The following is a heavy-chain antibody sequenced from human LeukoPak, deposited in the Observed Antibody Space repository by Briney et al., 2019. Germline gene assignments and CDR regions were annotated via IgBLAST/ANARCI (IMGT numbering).Heavy chain of an antibody. V-gene: IGHV4-61*01. CDR1: GGSVSSGSYY. J-gene: IGHJ5*02. CDR2: IYYGGST. CDR3: ARGRRITIFGVVISGGYNWFDP. Sequence: PSETLSLTCTVSGGSVSSGSYYWSWIRQPPGKGLEWIGYIYYGGSTNYNPSLKSRVTISVDTSKNQFSLKLSSVTAADTAVYYCARGRRITIFGVVISGGYNWFDPWGQGTLVTVSS. D-gene: IGHD3-3*01.